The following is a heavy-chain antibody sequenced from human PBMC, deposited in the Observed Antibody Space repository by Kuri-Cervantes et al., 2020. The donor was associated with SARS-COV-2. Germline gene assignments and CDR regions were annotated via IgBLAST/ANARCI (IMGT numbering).Heavy chain of an antibody. J-gene: IGHJ4*02. CDR1: GFTFSSYA. CDR2: TSYDGSNK. CDR3: AREALTTVIDY. D-gene: IGHD4-17*01. V-gene: IGHV3-30-3*01. Sequence: GESLKISCAASGFTFSSYAIHWVRQAPGKGLEWVAVTSYDGSNKYYADSVKGRFTISRDNSKNTLYLQMNSLRAEDTAVYYCAREALTTVIDYWGQGTLVTVSS.